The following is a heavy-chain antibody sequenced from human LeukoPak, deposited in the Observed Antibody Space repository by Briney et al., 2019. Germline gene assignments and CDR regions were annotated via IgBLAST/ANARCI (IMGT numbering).Heavy chain of an antibody. CDR3: ARSWVPPFDI. D-gene: IGHD1-1*01. Sequence: GGSLRLSCAASGFTFSNYYMSWIRQAPGKGLEWVSYISSGSGSTIYYAHSVKGRLTISRDNAKNSLHLQMNSLRAEDTAVYYCARSWVPPFDIWGQGTMVTVSS. V-gene: IGHV3-11*04. J-gene: IGHJ3*02. CDR1: GFTFSNYY. CDR2: ISSGSGSTI.